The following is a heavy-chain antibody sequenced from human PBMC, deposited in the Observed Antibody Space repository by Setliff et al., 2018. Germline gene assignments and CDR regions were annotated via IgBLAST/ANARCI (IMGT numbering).Heavy chain of an antibody. V-gene: IGHV3-30-3*01. J-gene: IGHJ4*02. CDR3: ARTCSGSGCYAGLES. CDR2: IWHDGGNK. CDR1: GFTISYYA. D-gene: IGHD2-15*01. Sequence: GGSLRLSCAASGFTISYYAIHWVRQAPGKGLEWVAVIWHDGGNKYRADSVKGRFTISRDNFKNTLYLQMNSLRPEDTAVYYCARTCSGSGCYAGLESWGQGTPVTVSS.